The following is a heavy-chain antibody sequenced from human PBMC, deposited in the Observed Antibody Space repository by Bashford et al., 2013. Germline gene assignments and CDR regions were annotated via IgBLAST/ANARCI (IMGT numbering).Heavy chain of an antibody. J-gene: IGHJ6*02. V-gene: IGHV3-30-3*01. D-gene: IGHD6-13*01. CDR3: AREGYSSSWYLDYYYYGMDV. CDR1: GFTFSSYA. Sequence: GGSLRLSCAASGFTFSSYAMHWVRQAPGKGLEWVAVISYDGSNKYYADSVKGRFTISRDNSKNTLYLQMNSLRAEDTAVYYCAREGYSSSWYLDYYYYGMDVWGQGTTVTVSS. CDR2: ISYDGSNK.